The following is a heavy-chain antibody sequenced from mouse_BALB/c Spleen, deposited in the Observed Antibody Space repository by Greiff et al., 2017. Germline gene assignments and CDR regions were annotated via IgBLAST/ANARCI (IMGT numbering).Heavy chain of an antibody. CDR1: GFSLTSYG. CDR2: IWSGGST. D-gene: IGHD1-2*01. CDR3: ARKGYCGSYWDLDV. V-gene: IGHV2-4-1*01. J-gene: IGHJ1*01. Sequence: QVQLQESGPGLVQPSQSLSITCTASGFSLTSYGVHWVRQSPGKGLEWLGVIWSGGSTDYNAAFISRLSISKDNSKSQVFFKMNSLQADDTAIYYCARKGYCGSYWDLDVWGEGTTVTVSS.